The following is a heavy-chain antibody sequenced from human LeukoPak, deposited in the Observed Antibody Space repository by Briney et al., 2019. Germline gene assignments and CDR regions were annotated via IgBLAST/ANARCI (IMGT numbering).Heavy chain of an antibody. Sequence: GESLKISCKGSGYNFITYWIAWVRQMPGKGLERMGNIYPGDSDTRYSPSFQGQVSISADKSISTAYLQWSSLKASDTAMYYCARQSCSGGNCYSRAFDIWGQGTMATVSS. D-gene: IGHD2-15*01. CDR1: GYNFITYW. CDR2: IYPGDSDT. CDR3: ARQSCSGGNCYSRAFDI. V-gene: IGHV5-51*01. J-gene: IGHJ3*02.